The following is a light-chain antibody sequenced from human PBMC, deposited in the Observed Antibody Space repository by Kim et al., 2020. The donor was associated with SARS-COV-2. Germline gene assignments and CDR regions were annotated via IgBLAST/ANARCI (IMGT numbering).Light chain of an antibody. CDR3: ASYAGGRTLL. V-gene: IGLV2-23*02. Sequence: PGRAPKLLIYEVTKRPSGVSDRFSASKSGNTAFMTISGLLAEDEADYYCASYAGGRTLLFGTGTKVTVL. J-gene: IGLJ1*01. CDR2: EVT.